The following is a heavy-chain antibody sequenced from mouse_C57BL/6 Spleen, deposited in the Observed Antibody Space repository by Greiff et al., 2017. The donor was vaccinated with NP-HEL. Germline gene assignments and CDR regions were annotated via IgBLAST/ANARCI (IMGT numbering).Heavy chain of an antibody. J-gene: IGHJ2*01. D-gene: IGHD2-4*01. V-gene: IGHV1-82*01. CDR2: IYPGDGDT. Sequence: QVQLQQSGPELVKPGASVKISCKASGYAFSSSWMNWVKQRPGKGLEWIGRIYPGDGDTNYNGKFKGKATLTADKSSSTAYMQLSSLTSEDSAVYFCARGDYDSNYFDDWGQGTTLTVSS. CDR3: ARGDYDSNYFDD. CDR1: GYAFSSSW.